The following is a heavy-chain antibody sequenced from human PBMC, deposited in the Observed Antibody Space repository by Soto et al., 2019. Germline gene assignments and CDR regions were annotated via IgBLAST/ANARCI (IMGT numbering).Heavy chain of an antibody. Sequence: GASVKVSCKASGFTFTSSAVQWVRQARGQRLEWIGWIVVGSGNTNYAQKFQERVTITRDMSTSTAYMELSSLRSEDTAVYYCAAHQPTTAAPTVYYGMDVWGQGTTVTVSS. D-gene: IGHD2-2*01. V-gene: IGHV1-58*01. CDR1: GFTFTSSA. J-gene: IGHJ6*02. CDR3: AAHQPTTAAPTVYYGMDV. CDR2: IVVGSGNT.